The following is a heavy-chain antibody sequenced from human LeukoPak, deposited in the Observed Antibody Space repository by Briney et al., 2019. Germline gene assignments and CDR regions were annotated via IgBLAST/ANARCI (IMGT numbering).Heavy chain of an antibody. D-gene: IGHD3-22*01. Sequence: SVKVSCKASGYTFSDYYMHWVRQAPGQGLERMGWINPNSGGTNYAQKFQGRVTMTRDMSISTAYMEVSRLTSDDTAVYYCARATIADSSSYYIDYWGLGTLVTVSS. CDR3: ARATIADSSSYYIDY. CDR2: INPNSGGT. V-gene: IGHV1-2*02. CDR1: GYTFSDYY. J-gene: IGHJ4*02.